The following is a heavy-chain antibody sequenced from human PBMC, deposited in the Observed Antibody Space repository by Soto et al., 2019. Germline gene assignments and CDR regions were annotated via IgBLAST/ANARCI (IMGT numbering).Heavy chain of an antibody. V-gene: IGHV4-34*01. CDR2: INHSGST. Sequence: SETLSLTCAVYGGSFSGYYWSWIRQPPGKGLEWIGEINHSGSTNYNPSLKSRVTISVDTSKNQFSLKLSSVTAADTAVYYCARVRDIRNYYYMDVWGKGTTVTISS. CDR1: GGSFSGYY. D-gene: IGHD2-15*01. CDR3: ARVRDIRNYYYMDV. J-gene: IGHJ6*03.